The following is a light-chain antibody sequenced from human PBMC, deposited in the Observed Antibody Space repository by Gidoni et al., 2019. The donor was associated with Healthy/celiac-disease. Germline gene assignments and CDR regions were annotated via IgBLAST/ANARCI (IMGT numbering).Light chain of an antibody. CDR2: WAS. Sequence: DIVMTQSPDSLAVSLGERATINCKSSQSVLYSSNNKNYLAWYQQKPGQPPKLLIYWASTRESGVADRFSGSGSGTDFTLTISSLQAEDVAVYYCQQYYSTPQFGQGTKVEIK. V-gene: IGKV4-1*01. J-gene: IGKJ1*01. CDR1: QSVLYSSNNKNY. CDR3: QQYYSTPQ.